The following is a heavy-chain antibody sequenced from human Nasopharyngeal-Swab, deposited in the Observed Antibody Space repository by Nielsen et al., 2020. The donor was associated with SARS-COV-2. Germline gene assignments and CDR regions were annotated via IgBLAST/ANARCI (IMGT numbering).Heavy chain of an antibody. Sequence: GESLKISCAASGFTFSSYAMSWVRQAPGKGLEWVSYISSSSSTIYYADSVKGRFTISRDNAKNSLYLQMNSLRAEDTAVYYCARDASWTGATHFDYWGQGTLVTVSS. J-gene: IGHJ4*02. V-gene: IGHV3-48*04. CDR3: ARDASWTGATHFDY. CDR2: ISSSSSTI. CDR1: GFTFSSYA. D-gene: IGHD1-26*01.